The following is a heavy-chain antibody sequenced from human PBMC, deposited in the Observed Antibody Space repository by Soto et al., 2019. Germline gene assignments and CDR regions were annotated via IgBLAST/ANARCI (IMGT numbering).Heavy chain of an antibody. CDR2: IWYDGSNK. Sequence: GGSLRLSCAASGFPFSSYGMHWVRQAPGKGLEWVAVIWYDGSNKYYADSVKGRFTISRDNSKNTLYLQMNSLRAEDTAVYYCARDLDDFWSGFFDYWGQGTLVTVSS. CDR1: GFPFSSYG. V-gene: IGHV3-33*01. CDR3: ARDLDDFWSGFFDY. D-gene: IGHD3-3*01. J-gene: IGHJ4*02.